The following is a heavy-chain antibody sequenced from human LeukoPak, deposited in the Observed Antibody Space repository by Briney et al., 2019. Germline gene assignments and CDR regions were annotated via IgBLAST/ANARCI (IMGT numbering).Heavy chain of an antibody. Sequence: PGGSLRLSCAASGFTFNTFNMNWVRQAPGEGREWVSSVTSGGDYIYYADSVKGRFTTSRDNAKNSLSLQLNSLRVEDTAVHYCARRHYDVLAASYKWTPEYWGQGTLVTVSS. D-gene: IGHD3-9*01. J-gene: IGHJ4*02. V-gene: IGHV3-21*01. CDR2: VTSGGDYI. CDR3: ARRHYDVLAASYKWTPEY. CDR1: GFTFNTFN.